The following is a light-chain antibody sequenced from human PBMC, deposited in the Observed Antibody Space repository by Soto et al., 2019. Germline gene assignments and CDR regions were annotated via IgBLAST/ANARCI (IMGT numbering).Light chain of an antibody. CDR3: QQYHSSPVT. CDR1: QSLSSSY. J-gene: IGKJ2*01. V-gene: IGKV3-20*01. CDR2: GAS. Sequence: EIVLTQSPGTLSLSPGERATLSCRASQSLSSSYLAWYQQKPGQAPRILIYGASTRGIGIPDRFSGSGSGTDFTLTISRLEPGDFAVYYCQQYHSSPVTFGQGTKVEIK.